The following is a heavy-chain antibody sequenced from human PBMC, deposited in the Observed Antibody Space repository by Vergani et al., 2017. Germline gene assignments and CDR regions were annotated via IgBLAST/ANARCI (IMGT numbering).Heavy chain of an antibody. CDR1: GYSFTSYW. V-gene: IGHV5-51*01. CDR2: IYPGDSDT. Sequence: EKQLVQSGSETKKPGESLKISCKGSGYSFTSYWIGWVRQMPGKGLEWMGIIYPGDSDTRYSPSFQGQVTISADKSISTAYLQWSSLKASDTAMYYCARHDSSGYSVGAFGYWGQGTLVTVSS. J-gene: IGHJ4*02. CDR3: ARHDSSGYSVGAFGY. D-gene: IGHD3-22*01.